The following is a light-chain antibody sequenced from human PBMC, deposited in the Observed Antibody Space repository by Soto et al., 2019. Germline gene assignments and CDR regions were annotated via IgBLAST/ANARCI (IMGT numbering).Light chain of an antibody. V-gene: IGKV3-11*01. Sequence: EILLTQSPVTLSLSPGQRATLSCRASQRIRTYLACYQVKPGQAPRLLIYDASIRATVVPARFSGSGSGTDFSLTISSLEPEDVAVYYCQQRIQWPPMTFGQGTLLEIK. J-gene: IGKJ5*01. CDR3: QQRIQWPPMT. CDR1: QRIRTY. CDR2: DAS.